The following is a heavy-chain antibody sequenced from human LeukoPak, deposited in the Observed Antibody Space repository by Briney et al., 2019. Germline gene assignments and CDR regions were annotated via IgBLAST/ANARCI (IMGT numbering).Heavy chain of an antibody. J-gene: IGHJ6*03. CDR2: ISSSSSYI. V-gene: IGHV3-21*01. CDR1: GFTFSSYS. D-gene: IGHD1-26*01. CDR3: ARTPGSFILYYYYYMDV. Sequence: PGGSLRLSCAASGFTFSSYSMNWVRQAPGKGLEWVSSISSSSSYIYYADSVKGRFTISRDNAKNSLYLQMNSLRAEDTAVYYCARTPGSFILYYYYYMDVWGKGTTVTVSS.